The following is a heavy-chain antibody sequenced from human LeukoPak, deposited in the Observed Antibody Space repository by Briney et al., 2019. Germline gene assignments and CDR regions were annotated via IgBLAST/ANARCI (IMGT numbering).Heavy chain of an antibody. CDR3: TTDEYYGSGSYYTVQFDY. D-gene: IGHD3-10*01. J-gene: IGHJ4*02. V-gene: IGHV3-15*07. Sequence: PGGSLRLSCAASGFTFSNAWMNWVRQAPGKGLEWVGRIKSKTDGGTTDYAAPVKGRFTISRDDSKNTLYLQMNSPKTEDTAVYYCTTDEYYGSGSYYTVQFDYWGQGTLVTVSS. CDR1: GFTFSNAW. CDR2: IKSKTDGGTT.